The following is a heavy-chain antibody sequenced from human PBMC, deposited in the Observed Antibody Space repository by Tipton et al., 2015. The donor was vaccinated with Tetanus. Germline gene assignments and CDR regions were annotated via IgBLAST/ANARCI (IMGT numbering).Heavy chain of an antibody. D-gene: IGHD1-26*01. CDR3: AREYSGSYYSDY. CDR1: GGSFSGYY. CDR2: INHSGST. Sequence: LSLTCAVYGGSFSGYYWSWIRQPPGKGLEWIGEINHSGSTNYNPSLKSRVTISVDTSKNQFSLKLSSVTAADTAVYYCAREYSGSYYSDYWGQGTLVTVSS. J-gene: IGHJ4*02. V-gene: IGHV4-34*01.